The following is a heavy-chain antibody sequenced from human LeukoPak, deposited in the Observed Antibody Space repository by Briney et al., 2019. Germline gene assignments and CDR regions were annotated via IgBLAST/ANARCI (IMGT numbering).Heavy chain of an antibody. V-gene: IGHV4-59*08. CDR2: IHYSGST. J-gene: IGHJ4*02. CDR1: GGSISGYF. D-gene: IGHD2/OR15-2a*01. CDR3: ARRFYGDY. Sequence: PSETLSLTCTVSGGSISGYFWSWIRQPPGKRLEWIGYIHYSGSTNYNPSLNSRVTISVDTSKNQFSLRLSSVTAADTAVYYCARRFYGDYWGQGTLVTVSS.